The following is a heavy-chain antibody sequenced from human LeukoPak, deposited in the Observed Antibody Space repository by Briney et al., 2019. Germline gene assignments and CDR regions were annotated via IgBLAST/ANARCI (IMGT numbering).Heavy chain of an antibody. Sequence: SEALSLTCTVAGASISSYYWSWIRHPPGKGLEWIGCVYYSGSTNYNPSLKSQVTISLDTSKNQFSLKLSSVTAADTAVYYCARNRAMDVWGQGTTVTVSS. J-gene: IGHJ6*02. CDR1: GASISSYY. CDR2: VYYSGST. D-gene: IGHD1-14*01. V-gene: IGHV4-59*01. CDR3: ARNRAMDV.